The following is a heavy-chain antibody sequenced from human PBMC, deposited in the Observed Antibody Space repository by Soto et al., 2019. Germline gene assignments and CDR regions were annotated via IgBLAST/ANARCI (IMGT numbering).Heavy chain of an antibody. J-gene: IGHJ3*02. Sequence: QVQLVESGGGVVQPGRSLRLSCAASGFTFSSYGMHWVRQAPGKGLEWVAVISYDGSNKYYADSGKGQFTISRDNSKNTLYLQMNSLRAEDTAVYYCANDGGYMAPEDIWGQGTMVTVSS. V-gene: IGHV3-30*18. CDR1: GFTFSSYG. D-gene: IGHD6-19*01. CDR3: ANDGGYMAPEDI. CDR2: ISYDGSNK.